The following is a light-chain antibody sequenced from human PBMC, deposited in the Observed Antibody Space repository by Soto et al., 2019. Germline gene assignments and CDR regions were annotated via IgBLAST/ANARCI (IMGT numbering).Light chain of an antibody. J-gene: IGKJ1*01. Sequence: DFQMTQSPSTLFGFVGDRVTHTCRASQTISSWLAWYQQKPGKAPKLLIYKASTLKSGVPSRFSGSGSGTEFTLTISSLQPDDFATYYCQHYNSYSEAFGQGTKVDIK. CDR1: QTISSW. CDR3: QHYNSYSEA. CDR2: KAS. V-gene: IGKV1-5*03.